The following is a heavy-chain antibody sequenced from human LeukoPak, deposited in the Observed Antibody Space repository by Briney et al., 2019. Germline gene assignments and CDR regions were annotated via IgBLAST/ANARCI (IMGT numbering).Heavy chain of an antibody. J-gene: IGHJ4*02. Sequence: GGSLRLSCAASGFTFSSYGMHWVRQAPGKGLEWVVVIWYDGSNKYYADSVKGRFTISRDNSKNTLYLQMNSLRAEDTAVYYCARGAHRRDGYNYYFDYWGQGTLVTVSS. CDR1: GFTFSSYG. CDR2: IWYDGSNK. D-gene: IGHD5-24*01. CDR3: ARGAHRRDGYNYYFDY. V-gene: IGHV3-33*01.